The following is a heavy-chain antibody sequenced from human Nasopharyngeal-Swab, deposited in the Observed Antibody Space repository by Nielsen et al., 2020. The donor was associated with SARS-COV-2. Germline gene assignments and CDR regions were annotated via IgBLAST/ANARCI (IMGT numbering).Heavy chain of an antibody. CDR2: INPSGGST. D-gene: IGHD3-10*01. Sequence: ASVKVSCKASGYTFTSYYMHWVRQAPGQGLEWMGIINPSGGSTSYAQKFQSRVTMTRDTSTSTVYMELSSLRSEDTAVYYCARVNYGSGSYLGGVDYWGQGTLVTVSS. J-gene: IGHJ4*02. CDR1: GYTFTSYY. V-gene: IGHV1-46*01. CDR3: ARVNYGSGSYLGGVDY.